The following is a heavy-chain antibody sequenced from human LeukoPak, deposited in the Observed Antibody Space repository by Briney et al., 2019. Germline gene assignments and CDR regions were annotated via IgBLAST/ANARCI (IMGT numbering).Heavy chain of an antibody. CDR1: GGSISSYY. CDR3: ARHQGDFYDSSGYYQNWFDP. Sequence: PSETLSLTCTVSGGSISSYYWSWIRQPPGKGLEWIGYIYYSGSTNYNPSLKSRVTISVDTSKNQFSLKLSSVTAADTAVYYCARHQGDFYDSSGYYQNWFDPWGQGTLVTVSS. D-gene: IGHD3-22*01. V-gene: IGHV4-59*08. J-gene: IGHJ5*02. CDR2: IYYSGST.